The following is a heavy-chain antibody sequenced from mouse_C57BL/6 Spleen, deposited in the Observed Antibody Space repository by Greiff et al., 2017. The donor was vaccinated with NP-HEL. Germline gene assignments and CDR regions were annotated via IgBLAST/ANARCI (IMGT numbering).Heavy chain of an antibody. CDR3: ANHYDYDDGWIDY. CDR2: INPSSGYT. D-gene: IGHD2-4*01. V-gene: IGHV1-7*01. J-gene: IGHJ2*01. CDR1: GYTFTSYW. Sequence: VQLQQSGAELAKPGASVKLSCKASGYTFTSYWMHWVKQRPGQGLEWIGYINPSSGYTKYNQKFKDKATLTADKSSSTAYMQLSSLTYEDSAVYYCANHYDYDDGWIDYWGQGTTLTVSS.